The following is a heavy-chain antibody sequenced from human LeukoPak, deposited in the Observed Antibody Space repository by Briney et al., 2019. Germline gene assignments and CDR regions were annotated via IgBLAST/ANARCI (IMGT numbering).Heavy chain of an antibody. V-gene: IGHV4-4*07. J-gene: IGHJ4*02. Sequence: SETLSLTCTVSGGSISRYYWSWIRQPAGEGLEWIGRIYTSGTTNYNPSLKSRVTMSVDTSNNQFSLKLSSVTAADTAVYYCARHSSSWDFDYWGQGTVVTVSS. CDR3: ARHSSSWDFDY. CDR2: IYTSGTT. CDR1: GGSISRYY. D-gene: IGHD6-13*01.